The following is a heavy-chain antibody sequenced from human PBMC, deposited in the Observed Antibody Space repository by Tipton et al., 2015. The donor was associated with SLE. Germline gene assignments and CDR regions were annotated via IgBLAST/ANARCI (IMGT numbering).Heavy chain of an antibody. J-gene: IGHJ4*02. CDR3: ARGLWGGSYRQYYFDY. Sequence: TLSLTCAVYGGSFSGYYWSWIRQPPGKGLEWIGEINHSGGTNYNPSLKSRVTISVDTSKNQFSLKLSSVTAADTAVYYCARGLWGGSYRQYYFDYWGQGTLVTVSS. D-gene: IGHD3-16*02. CDR2: INHSGGT. V-gene: IGHV4-34*01. CDR1: GGSFSGYY.